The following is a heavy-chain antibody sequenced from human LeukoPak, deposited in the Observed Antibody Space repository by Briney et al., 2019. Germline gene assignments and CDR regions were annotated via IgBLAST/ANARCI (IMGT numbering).Heavy chain of an antibody. CDR3: ARDSRPWYSSSWFDY. J-gene: IGHJ4*02. Sequence: GGSLRLSCAASGFTFSSYSMNWVRQAPGKGLEWVSSISSSSYIYYADSVKGRFTISRDNAKNSLYLQMNSLRAEDTAVYYCARDSRPWYSSSWFDYWGQGTLVTVSS. D-gene: IGHD6-13*01. CDR1: GFTFSSYS. CDR2: ISSSSYI. V-gene: IGHV3-21*01.